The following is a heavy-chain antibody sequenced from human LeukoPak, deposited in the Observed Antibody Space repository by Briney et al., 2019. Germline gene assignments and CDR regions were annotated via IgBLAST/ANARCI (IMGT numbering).Heavy chain of an antibody. J-gene: IGHJ4*02. CDR2: ISGSGDGT. D-gene: IGHD6-6*01. Sequence: QAGGSLRLSCAASGFTFSSYAMSWVRQAPGKGLEWVSLISGSGDGTQSADSVTGRFTISRDNSKNTLYLQMDSLRADDTAIYYCAKARGSSSSLAYFDYWGQGTLVTVSS. CDR1: GFTFSSYA. V-gene: IGHV3-23*01. CDR3: AKARGSSSSLAYFDY.